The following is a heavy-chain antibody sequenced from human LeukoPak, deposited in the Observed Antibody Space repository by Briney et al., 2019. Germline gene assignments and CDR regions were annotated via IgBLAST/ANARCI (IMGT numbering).Heavy chain of an antibody. V-gene: IGHV3-23*01. J-gene: IGHJ4*02. D-gene: IGHD2-15*01. Sequence: GGSLRLSCAASGFTFSSSAMSWVRQAPGKGLEWVSAISNNGGYTYYADSVQGRFTISRDNSKSTLCLEMNSLRAEDTAVYYCAKQLGYCSDGSCYFPYWGQGTLVTVSS. CDR3: AKQLGYCSDGSCYFPY. CDR2: ISNNGGYT. CDR1: GFTFSSSA.